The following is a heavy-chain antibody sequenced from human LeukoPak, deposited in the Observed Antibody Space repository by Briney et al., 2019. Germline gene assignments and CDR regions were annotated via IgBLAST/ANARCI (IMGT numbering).Heavy chain of an antibody. Sequence: SVKVSCKASGGTFSSYAISWVRQAPGQGLEWLGRIIPIFGTANYAQKFQGRVTITTDESTSTAYMELSSLRSEDTAVYYCAREGSSSWYVPFDYWGQGTLVTVSS. CDR3: AREGSSSWYVPFDY. D-gene: IGHD6-13*01. CDR1: GGTFSSYA. V-gene: IGHV1-69*05. CDR2: IIPIFGTA. J-gene: IGHJ4*02.